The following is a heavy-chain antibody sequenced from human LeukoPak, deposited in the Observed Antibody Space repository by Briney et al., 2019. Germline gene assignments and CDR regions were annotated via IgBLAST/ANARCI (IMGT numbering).Heavy chain of an antibody. CDR1: GASISNSAYY. J-gene: IGHJ5*02. V-gene: IGHV4-39*01. CDR3: ARLFFVIDT. Sequence: KPSETLSLSCTVSGASISNSAYYWLWIRQPPGEGLECIGTVHYSGSTFYNPSLKGRVNISVDTSKNQFSLQLSSVTAADTAVYYCARLFFVIDTWGQGTLVTVSS. D-gene: IGHD3-3*01. CDR2: VHYSGST.